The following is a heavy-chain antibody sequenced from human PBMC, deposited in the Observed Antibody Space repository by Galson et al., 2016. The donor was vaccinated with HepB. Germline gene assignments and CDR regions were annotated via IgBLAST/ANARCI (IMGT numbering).Heavy chain of an antibody. CDR2: INPRGGST. J-gene: IGHJ4*02. D-gene: IGHD3-22*01. CDR1: GYTFTSDY. Sequence: SVKVSCKASGYTFTSDYMHWVRQAPGQGLEWMGIINPRGGSTNYAQQFQGRVTMTRDTSTSTVYMELGSLRSEDTAIYYCARSDTTGFYYTFWDWGQGTLVTVSS. CDR3: ARSDTTGFYYTFWD. V-gene: IGHV1-46*01.